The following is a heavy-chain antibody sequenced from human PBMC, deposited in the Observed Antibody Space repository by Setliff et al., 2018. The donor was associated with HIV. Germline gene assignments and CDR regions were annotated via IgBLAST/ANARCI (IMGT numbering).Heavy chain of an antibody. CDR3: AKGSYSSGRYDNYLDY. V-gene: IGHV3-48*03. CDR1: GFIFSSYE. Sequence: PGGSLRLSCATSGFIFSSYEMNWVRQAPGKGLEWISFIGGHGSIIHYADSVKGRFTISRDNAKNTVYLQMNSLRVEDTAVYYWAKGSYSSGRYDNYLDYWGQGALVTVSS. D-gene: IGHD3-22*01. J-gene: IGHJ4*02. CDR2: IGGHGSII.